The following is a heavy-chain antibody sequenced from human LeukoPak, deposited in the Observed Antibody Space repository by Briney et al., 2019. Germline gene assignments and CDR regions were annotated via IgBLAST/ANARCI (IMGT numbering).Heavy chain of an antibody. J-gene: IGHJ6*03. CDR2: ISAYNGNT. CDR3: AREPRYYWNDAVLNNYYMDV. V-gene: IGHV1-18*01. Sequence: ASVKVSCKASGYTFTSYGISWVRQAPGQGLEWMGWISAYNGNTNYAQKLQGRVTMTTDTSTSTAYMELRSLRSDDTAVYYCAREPRYYWNDAVLNNYYMDVWGKGTTVTVSS. D-gene: IGHD1-1*01. CDR1: GYTFTSYG.